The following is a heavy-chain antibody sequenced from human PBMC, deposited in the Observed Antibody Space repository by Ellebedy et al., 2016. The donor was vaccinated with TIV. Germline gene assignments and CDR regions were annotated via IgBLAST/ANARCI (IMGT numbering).Heavy chain of an antibody. Sequence: GGSLRLSXAASGFIFDRFGMHWVRQAPGKGLEWVAVISYDGRNAYYADSVKGRFTISRDNSKNTLNLQMNSLRAEDTAVYYCAKDRYSDRGRYFDYWGQGTLVTVSS. J-gene: IGHJ4*02. D-gene: IGHD4-17*01. CDR3: AKDRYSDRGRYFDY. CDR1: GFIFDRFG. V-gene: IGHV3-30*18. CDR2: ISYDGRNA.